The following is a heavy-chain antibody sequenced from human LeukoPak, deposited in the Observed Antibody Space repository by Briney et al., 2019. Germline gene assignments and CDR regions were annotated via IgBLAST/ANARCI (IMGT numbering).Heavy chain of an antibody. D-gene: IGHD3-3*01. CDR1: GGSISSYY. CDR2: IYYSGNT. V-gene: IGHV4-59*08. J-gene: IGHJ5*02. Sequence: SSETLSLTCTVSGGSISSYYWSWIRQPPGKGLEWIGYIYYSGNTNYNPSLKSRVTISVDTSKNQFSLKLSSVTAADTAVYYCARRITIFGVAPPGSWFDPWGQEPWSPSPQ. CDR3: ARRITIFGVAPPGSWFDP.